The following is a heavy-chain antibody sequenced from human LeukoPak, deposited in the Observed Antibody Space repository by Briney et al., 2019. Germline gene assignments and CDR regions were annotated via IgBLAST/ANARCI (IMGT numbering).Heavy chain of an antibody. J-gene: IGHJ4*02. V-gene: IGHV4-59*05. D-gene: IGHD6-13*01. CDR3: ARQASSSWYGDY. Sequence: SETLSLTCTVSGGSISSYYWSWIRQPPGKGLEWIGSIYYSGSTYYNPSLKSRVTISVDTSKNQFSLKLSSVTAADTAVYYCARQASSSWYGDYWGQGTLVTVSS. CDR2: IYYSGST. CDR1: GGSISSYY.